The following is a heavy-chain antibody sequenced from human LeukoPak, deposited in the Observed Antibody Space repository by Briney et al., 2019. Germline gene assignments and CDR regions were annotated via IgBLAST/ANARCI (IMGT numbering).Heavy chain of an antibody. Sequence: SETLSLTCAVYGGSFSGYYWIWIRQPPGKGLEWIGEINHSGGTTYIPSLKSRVTISVDTSKNQFSLKLSSVTAADTAVYYCARRNNWLRSFGNYFDYWGQGTLVTVSS. CDR3: ARRNNWLRSFGNYFDY. V-gene: IGHV4-34*01. CDR2: INHSGGT. CDR1: GGSFSGYY. J-gene: IGHJ4*02. D-gene: IGHD5-12*01.